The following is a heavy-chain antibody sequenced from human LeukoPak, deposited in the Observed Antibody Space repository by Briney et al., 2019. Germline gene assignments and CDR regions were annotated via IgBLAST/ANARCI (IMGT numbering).Heavy chain of an antibody. CDR2: IKQDGSEK. D-gene: IGHD5-24*01. CDR3: AGVGTRMVTIVAPYYMDV. V-gene: IGHV3-7*01. CDR1: GFTFSSYW. Sequence: PGGSLRLSCAASGFTFSSYWMSWVRQAPGKGLEWVANIKQDGSEKYYVDSVKGRFTISRDNAKNSLYLQMNSLRAEDTAVYYCAGVGTRMVTIVAPYYMDVWGKGTTVTVSS. J-gene: IGHJ6*03.